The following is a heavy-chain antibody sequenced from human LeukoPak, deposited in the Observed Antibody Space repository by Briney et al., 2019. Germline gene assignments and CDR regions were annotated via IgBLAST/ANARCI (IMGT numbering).Heavy chain of an antibody. CDR3: ARAFRPASDPHDFYDF. V-gene: IGHV3-64*01. J-gene: IGHJ3*01. CDR2: ISSNGGET. CDR1: GFTLRYYT. D-gene: IGHD3/OR15-3a*01. Sequence: GGSLRLSCAASGFTLRYYTMHWVRQAPGKGLESVSAISSNGGETYYANSVKGRFTISRDNSKNTLYLQMGSLRAEDMAVYYCARAFRPASDPHDFYDFWGRGTTVTVSS.